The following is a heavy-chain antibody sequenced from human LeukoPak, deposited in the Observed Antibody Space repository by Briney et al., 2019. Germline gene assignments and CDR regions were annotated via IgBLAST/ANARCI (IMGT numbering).Heavy chain of an antibody. Sequence: GGSLRLSCAASGFTFSSYSMNWVRQAPGKGLEWVSYISSSSSTIYYADSVKGRFTISRDNAKNSLYLQMNSLRDEDTAVYYCASGVRIQLWVEDAFDIWGQGTMVTVSS. J-gene: IGHJ3*02. V-gene: IGHV3-48*02. CDR2: ISSSSSTI. CDR1: GFTFSSYS. CDR3: ASGVRIQLWVEDAFDI. D-gene: IGHD5-18*01.